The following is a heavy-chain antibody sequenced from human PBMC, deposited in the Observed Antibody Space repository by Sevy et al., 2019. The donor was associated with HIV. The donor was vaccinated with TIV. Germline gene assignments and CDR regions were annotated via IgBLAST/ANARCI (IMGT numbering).Heavy chain of an antibody. V-gene: IGHV3-9*01. CDR2: ITWNSATT. Sequence: GGSLRLSCAASGFTFDDYAMHWVRQAPGKGLEWVSAITWNSATTDYADSVKGRFTISRDNAKNSLFLQMDSLKAEDTAVYYCAKVAAGSGDLSGLSNLPYGDWGQGTVVTVSS. CDR1: GFTFDDYA. CDR3: AKVAAGSGDLSGLSNLPYGD. D-gene: IGHD3-9*01. J-gene: IGHJ4*02.